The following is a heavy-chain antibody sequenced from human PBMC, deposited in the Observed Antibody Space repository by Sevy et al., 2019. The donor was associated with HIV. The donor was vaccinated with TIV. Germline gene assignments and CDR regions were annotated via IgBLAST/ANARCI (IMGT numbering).Heavy chain of an antibody. CDR3: ARGAAAGLFLSKSRPMDY. D-gene: IGHD6-13*01. CDR2: ISYDGSNK. CDR1: GFTFSSYA. V-gene: IGHV3-30-3*01. J-gene: IGHJ4*02. Sequence: GGSLRLSCAASGFTFSSYAMHWVRQAPGKGLEWVAVISYDGSNKYYADSVKGRFTISGDNSKNTLYLQMNSLRAEDTAVYYCARGAAAGLFLSKSRPMDYWGQGTLVTVSS.